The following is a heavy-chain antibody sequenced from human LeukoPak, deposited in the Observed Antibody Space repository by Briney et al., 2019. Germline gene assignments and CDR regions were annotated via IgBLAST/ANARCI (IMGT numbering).Heavy chain of an antibody. V-gene: IGHV3-23*01. CDR1: GFTFSSYA. J-gene: IGHJ1*01. D-gene: IGHD3-22*01. CDR2: ISGSGGST. Sequence: GGSLRLSCAASGFTFSSYAMSWVRQAPGKGLEWVPAISGSGGSTYYADSVKGRFTISRDNSKNTLYLQMNSLRAEDTAVYYCSYYYDSSGYEEYFQHWGQGTLVTVSS. CDR3: SYYYDSSGYEEYFQH.